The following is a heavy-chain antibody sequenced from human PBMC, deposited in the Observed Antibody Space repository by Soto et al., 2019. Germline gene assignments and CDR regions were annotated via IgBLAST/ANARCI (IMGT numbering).Heavy chain of an antibody. CDR3: ARDPVSRSLVGGLEGMDV. J-gene: IGHJ6*02. D-gene: IGHD6-13*01. CDR2: ISSSSTI. CDR1: GFTFSSYS. V-gene: IGHV3-48*02. Sequence: GGSLRLSCAASGFTFSSYSMNWVRQAPGKGLEWVSYISSSSTIYYADSVKGRFTISRDNAKNSLYLQMNSLRDEDTAVYYCARDPVSRSLVGGLEGMDVWGQGTTVTVSS.